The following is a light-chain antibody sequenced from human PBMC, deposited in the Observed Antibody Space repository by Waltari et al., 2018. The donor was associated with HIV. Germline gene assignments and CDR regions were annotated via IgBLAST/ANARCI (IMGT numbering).Light chain of an antibody. CDR3: QQYDSSPWT. V-gene: IGKV3-20*01. CDR1: QSLRNIY. Sequence: EIVLTQSPGTLSLSPGERATLSCRASQSLRNIYLAWYQQKPGQAPRLFIYGASIRATGIPDRFSGSGSGTDFTLTITRLEPEDFAVYYCQQYDSSPWTFGQGTKVEIK. CDR2: GAS. J-gene: IGKJ1*01.